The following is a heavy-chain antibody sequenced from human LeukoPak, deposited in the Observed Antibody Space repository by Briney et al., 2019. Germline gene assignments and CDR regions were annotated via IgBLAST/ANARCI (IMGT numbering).Heavy chain of an antibody. D-gene: IGHD2-8*01. V-gene: IGHV4-38-2*02. CDR1: GFTFSSYS. Sequence: PGVSLRLSCAASGFTFSSYSMNWVRQAPGKGLEWIGSIYHSGSTYYNPSLKSRVTISVDTSKNQFSLKLSSVTAADTAVYYCAKDFADLMVYAIKIPDYFDYWGQGTLVTVSS. J-gene: IGHJ4*02. CDR2: IYHSGST. CDR3: AKDFADLMVYAIKIPDYFDY.